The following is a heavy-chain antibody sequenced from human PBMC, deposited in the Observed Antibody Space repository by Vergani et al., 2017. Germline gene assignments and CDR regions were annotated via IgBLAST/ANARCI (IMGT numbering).Heavy chain of an antibody. V-gene: IGHV4-59*01. Sequence: QVQLQESGPGLVKPSETLSLTCSVSGDSMNTYYWTWIRQPPGKGLEWIGYIYDSGDTKYNPSLKSRDTMSLDTSKNQFSLNLYSVTAADTAVYYCARGALWWLRQIDSWGQGTLVTVSS. J-gene: IGHJ4*02. CDR1: GDSMNTYY. CDR3: ARGALWWLRQIDS. D-gene: IGHD2-21*01. CDR2: IYDSGDT.